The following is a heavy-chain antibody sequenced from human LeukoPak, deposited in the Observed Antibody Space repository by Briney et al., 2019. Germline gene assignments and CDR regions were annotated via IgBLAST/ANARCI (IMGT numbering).Heavy chain of an antibody. CDR3: AKSND. V-gene: IGHV3-23*01. J-gene: IGHJ4*02. D-gene: IGHD4/OR15-4a*01. CDR2: LSGSGGST. Sequence: GGSLRLSCTVSGFTVSSNSMSWVRQAPGKGLEWVSGLSGSGGSTYYADSVKGRFTISRDNSKNTLYLQMNSLRAEDTAVYYCAKSNDWGQGTLVTVSS. CDR1: GFTVSSNS.